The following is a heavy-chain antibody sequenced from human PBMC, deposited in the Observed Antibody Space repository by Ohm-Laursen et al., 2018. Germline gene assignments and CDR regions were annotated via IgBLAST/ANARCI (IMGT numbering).Heavy chain of an antibody. CDR3: ARGEGWYSDY. D-gene: IGHD6-19*01. V-gene: IGHV3-30*03. J-gene: IGHJ4*02. CDR2: ISYDGSKK. CDR1: GFTFSSYA. Sequence: SLRLSCSASGFTFSSYAMHWVRQAPGKGLEWVALISYDGSKKYYSDSVKGRFAISRDNAKNTLYLQMDSLRAEDTAVYYCARGEGWYSDYWGQGTLVTVSS.